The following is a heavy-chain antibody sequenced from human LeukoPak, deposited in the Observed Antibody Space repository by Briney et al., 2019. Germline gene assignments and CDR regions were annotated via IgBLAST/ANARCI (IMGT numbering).Heavy chain of an antibody. CDR2: IYSGGTT. V-gene: IGHV3-66*01. Sequence: PGGSLRLSCAASGFTVSSNYMNWVRQAPAKGLEWVSVIYSGGTTYYADSVKGRVTISRDNSKNTAYFHMDSLRAEDTAVYYCARAPYYGSGSYGFDIWGQGTMVTVSS. CDR1: GFTVSSNY. D-gene: IGHD3-10*01. CDR3: ARAPYYGSGSYGFDI. J-gene: IGHJ3*02.